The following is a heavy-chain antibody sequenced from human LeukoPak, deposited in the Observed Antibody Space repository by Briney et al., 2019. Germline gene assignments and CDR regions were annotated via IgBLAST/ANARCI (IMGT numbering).Heavy chain of an antibody. CDR3: ARVVGYYDSSGHYLLDY. D-gene: IGHD3-22*01. J-gene: IGHJ4*02. CDR1: GYTFTGYY. V-gene: IGHV1-2*02. CDR2: INPNGGGT. Sequence: GASVKVSCKASGYTFTGYYMHWVRQAPGQGLEWMGWINPNGGGTNYAQKFQGRVTMTRDTSISTAYMELSRLRSDDTAVYYCARVVGYYDSSGHYLLDYWGQGTLVTVSS.